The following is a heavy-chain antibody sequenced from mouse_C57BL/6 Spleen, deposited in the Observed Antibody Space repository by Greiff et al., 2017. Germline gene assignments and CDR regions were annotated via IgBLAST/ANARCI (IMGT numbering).Heavy chain of an antibody. J-gene: IGHJ2*01. CDR1: GYTFTSYW. CDR3: ARNYYGSSPFDY. V-gene: IGHV1-55*01. Sequence: QVQLQQPGAELVKPGASVKMSCKASGYTFTSYWITWVKQRPGQGLEWIGDIYPGSGSTNYNEKFKSKATLTVDTSSSTAYMQLRSLTSEDSAVYYCARNYYGSSPFDYWGQGTTLTVSS. CDR2: IYPGSGST. D-gene: IGHD1-1*01.